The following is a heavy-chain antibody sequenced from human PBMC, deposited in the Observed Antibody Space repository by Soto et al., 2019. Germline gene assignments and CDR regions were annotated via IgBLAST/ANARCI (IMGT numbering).Heavy chain of an antibody. Sequence: GSLRLFCSASGFTFSAYAMHWVRQAPGKGLKYVSAISSNGVSTFYTDSVKGRFTISRDNSKNTLYLQMSSLRAEDTAVYYCVKRTPPYCAGDCYSFDTWGQGTLVTVPS. D-gene: IGHD2-21*02. CDR3: VKRTPPYCAGDCYSFDT. CDR2: ISSNGVST. CDR1: GFTFSAYA. J-gene: IGHJ4*02. V-gene: IGHV3-64D*06.